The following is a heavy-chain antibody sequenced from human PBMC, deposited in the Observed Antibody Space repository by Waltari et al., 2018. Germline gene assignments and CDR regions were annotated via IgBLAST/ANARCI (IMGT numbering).Heavy chain of an antibody. J-gene: IGHJ6*03. CDR2: IYYSGST. D-gene: IGHD2-2*01. V-gene: IGHV4-39*07. CDR1: GGSISSSSYY. Sequence: QLQLQESGPGLVKPSETLSLTCTFSGGSISSSSYYCGWIRQPPGKVLEWIGNIYYSGSTYYNPSLKSRVTISVDTSKNQFSLKLSSVTAADTAVYYCARIVVPAYYYYYMDVWGKGTTVTISS. CDR3: ARIVVPAYYYYYMDV.